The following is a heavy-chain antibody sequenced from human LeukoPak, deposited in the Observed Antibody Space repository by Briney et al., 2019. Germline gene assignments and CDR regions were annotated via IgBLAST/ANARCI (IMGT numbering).Heavy chain of an antibody. V-gene: IGHV3-30-3*01. CDR2: ISYDGSNK. J-gene: IGHJ4*02. Sequence: PGGSLRLSCAASGFTFSSYAMHWVRQAPGKGLEWVAVISYDGSNKYYADSVKGRFTISRDNSKNTLYLQMNSLRAEDTAVYYCARDPDYYDSSGFPDYWGQGTLVAVSS. CDR1: GFTFSSYA. D-gene: IGHD3-22*01. CDR3: ARDPDYYDSSGFPDY.